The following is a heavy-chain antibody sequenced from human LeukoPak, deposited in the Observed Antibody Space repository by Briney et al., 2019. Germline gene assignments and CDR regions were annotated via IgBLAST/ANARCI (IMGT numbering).Heavy chain of an antibody. Sequence: AGGSLRLSCAASGFTVSSNYMSWVRQAPGKGLEWVSVIYSGGSTYYADSVKGRFTISRDNFKNTLYLQMNRLGVWDTAVYYCAKGVHRRGWWGTPPRDYLDYWGQGTLVTVSS. CDR2: IYSGGST. CDR1: GFTVSSNY. V-gene: IGHV3-53*01. J-gene: IGHJ4*02. CDR3: AKGVHRRGWWGTPPRDYLDY. D-gene: IGHD6-19*01.